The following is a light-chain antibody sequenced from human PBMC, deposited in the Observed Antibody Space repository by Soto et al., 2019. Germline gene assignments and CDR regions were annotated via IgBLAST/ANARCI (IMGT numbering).Light chain of an antibody. Sequence: EIVMTQSPVILPVSPGERATLSCRASQNININLAWYQQRPGQSPRVLIRGPSTRASGIPDRFSGSGSGTDFTLTINTLVPDDFAFYYCQQYKDGPVLTFGGGTRV. J-gene: IGKJ4*01. V-gene: IGKV3D-15*01. CDR1: QNININ. CDR2: GPS. CDR3: QQYKDGPVLT.